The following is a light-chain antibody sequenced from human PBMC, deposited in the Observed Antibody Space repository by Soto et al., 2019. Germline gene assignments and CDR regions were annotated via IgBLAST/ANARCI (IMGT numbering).Light chain of an antibody. Sequence: DIVMTQSPATLSVAPGERVTFSCRASQGVSRKLAWYQHKPGQAPRLLISGASTGATGIPARFSGSGSGTEFTLTISSLQSEDCAIYYCQQRHMWPITFGQGTRLEIK. CDR1: QGVSRK. CDR2: GAS. CDR3: QQRHMWPIT. V-gene: IGKV3-15*01. J-gene: IGKJ5*01.